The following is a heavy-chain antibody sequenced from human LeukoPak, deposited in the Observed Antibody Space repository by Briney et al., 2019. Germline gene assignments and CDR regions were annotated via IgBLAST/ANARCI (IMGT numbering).Heavy chain of an antibody. CDR3: ARDGGYYYDSSSYYFHY. CDR2: IWYDANNK. D-gene: IGHD3-22*01. J-gene: IGHJ4*02. CDR1: GFTFSSYG. V-gene: IGHV3-33*01. Sequence: PGGSLSLSCAASGFTFSSYGLHWVRQARGKGLEWVAIIWYDANNKYYADSVKGRFTISRDNSKNTLYLQMNSLRVEDTAVYYCARDGGYYYDSSSYYFHYWGQGTLVTVSS.